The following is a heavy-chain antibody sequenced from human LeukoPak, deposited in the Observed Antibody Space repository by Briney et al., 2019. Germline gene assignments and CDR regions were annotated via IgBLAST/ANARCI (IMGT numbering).Heavy chain of an antibody. CDR3: ARTYNWNSGYFDY. CDR2: IYYSGST. J-gene: IGHJ4*02. V-gene: IGHV4-39*07. D-gene: IGHD1-7*01. CDR1: GGSISSSSYY. Sequence: PSETLSLTCTVSGGSISSSSYYWGWIRQPPGKGLEWIGSIYYSGSTYYNPSLKSRVTISVDTSKNQLSLKLSSVTAADTAVYYCARTYNWNSGYFDYWGQGTLVTVSS.